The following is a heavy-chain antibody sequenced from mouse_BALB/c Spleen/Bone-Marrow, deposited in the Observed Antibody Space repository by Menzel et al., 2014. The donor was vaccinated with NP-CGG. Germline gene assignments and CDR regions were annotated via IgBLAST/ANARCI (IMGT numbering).Heavy chain of an antibody. CDR3: ARRGGFYAMDY. Sequence: VQLQQSGAELVRPGVPVKISCKGSGYTFTDYAMHWVKQSHAKSLEWIGVISTYYGDASYNQKFKGKATMTVDKSSSTAYMELARLTSEDSAIYYCARRGGFYAMDYWGQGTSVTVSS. V-gene: IGHV1S137*01. CDR1: GYTFTDYA. J-gene: IGHJ4*01. CDR2: ISTYYGDA.